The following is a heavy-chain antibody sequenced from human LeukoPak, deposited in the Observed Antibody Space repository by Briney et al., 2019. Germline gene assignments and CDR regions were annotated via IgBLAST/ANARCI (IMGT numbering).Heavy chain of an antibody. CDR3: AKVGGIVIVPAAIVDY. J-gene: IGHJ4*02. CDR1: GFTFSSYA. CDR2: IGGYGHST. V-gene: IGHV3-23*01. D-gene: IGHD2-2*01. Sequence: GGSLRLSCAASGFTFSSYAMSWVRQAPGKGLEWVSAIGGYGHSTNYADSVKGRFTISRDNSKNTLYLQMNSLRAEDTAVYYCAKVGGIVIVPAAIVDYWGQGTQVTVSS.